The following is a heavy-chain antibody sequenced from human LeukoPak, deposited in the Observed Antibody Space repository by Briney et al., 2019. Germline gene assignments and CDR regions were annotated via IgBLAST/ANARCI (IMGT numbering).Heavy chain of an antibody. J-gene: IGHJ6*03. CDR2: IYYSGST. CDR1: GGSISSSSYY. D-gene: IGHD3-10*01. Sequence: PSETLSLTCTVSGGSISSSSYYWGWIRQPPGKGLEWIGSIYYSGSTYYNPSLKSRVTISVDTSKNQFSLKLSSVTAADTAVYYCARHLEDGPIWFGELWYYYYYMDVWGKGTTVTISS. CDR3: ARHLEDGPIWFGELWYYYYYMDV. V-gene: IGHV4-39*01.